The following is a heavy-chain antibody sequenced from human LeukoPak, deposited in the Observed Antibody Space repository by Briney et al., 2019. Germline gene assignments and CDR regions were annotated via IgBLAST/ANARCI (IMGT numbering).Heavy chain of an antibody. CDR3: ARDVLLWFGELLFDAFDI. V-gene: IGHV4-4*07. J-gene: IGHJ3*02. D-gene: IGHD3-10*01. CDR2: IYTSGST. Sequence: SETLSLTCTVPGGSISSYYWSWIRQPAGKGLEWIGRIYTSGSTNYNPSLKSRVTMSVDTSKNQFSLKLSSVTAADTAVYYCARDVLLWFGELLFDAFDIWGQGTMVTVSS. CDR1: GGSISSYY.